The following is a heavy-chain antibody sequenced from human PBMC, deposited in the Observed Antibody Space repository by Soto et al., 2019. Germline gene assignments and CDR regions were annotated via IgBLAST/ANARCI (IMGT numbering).Heavy chain of an antibody. V-gene: IGHV3-74*01. CDR1: GITFTNYW. J-gene: IGHJ4*02. CDR2: VDSDGRGT. CDR3: GTVFEH. Sequence: EVQLVESGGGSVQPGGSLRLSCVASGITFTNYWMHWVRQVPGKGLVWVARVDSDGRGTSYADFVKGRFTSSRDNAKNTHYLQMKSLRDEDTAMYYCGTVFEHWGQGTPVTVSS.